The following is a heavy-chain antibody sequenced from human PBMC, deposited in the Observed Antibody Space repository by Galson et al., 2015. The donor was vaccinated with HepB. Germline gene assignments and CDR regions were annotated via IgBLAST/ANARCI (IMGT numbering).Heavy chain of an antibody. Sequence: SVKVSCKASGYTFTSYAMHWVRQAPGQRLEWMGWINTGNGNTKYSQKFQGRVTITRDTSASTAYMELSSLRSEDTAVYYCARTGYSSSWYPGSFFDYWGQGTLVTVSS. CDR3: ARTGYSSSWYPGSFFDY. V-gene: IGHV1-3*04. J-gene: IGHJ4*02. CDR2: INTGNGNT. CDR1: GYTFTSYA. D-gene: IGHD6-13*01.